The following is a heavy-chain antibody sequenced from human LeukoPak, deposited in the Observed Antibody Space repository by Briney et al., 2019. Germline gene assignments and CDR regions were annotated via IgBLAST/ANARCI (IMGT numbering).Heavy chain of an antibody. Sequence: SETLSLTCAASGGSISSGGYSWSWIRQPPGKGLEWIGYIYHSGSTYYNPSLKSRVTISVDRSKNQFSLKLSSVTAADTAVYYCARAAVAGRGPWFDPWGQGTLVTVSS. D-gene: IGHD6-19*01. J-gene: IGHJ5*02. CDR3: ARAAVAGRGPWFDP. CDR1: GGSISSGGYS. V-gene: IGHV4-30-2*01. CDR2: IYHSGST.